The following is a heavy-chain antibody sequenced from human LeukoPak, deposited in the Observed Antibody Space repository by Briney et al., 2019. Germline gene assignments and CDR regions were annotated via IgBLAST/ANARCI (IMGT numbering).Heavy chain of an antibody. CDR3: ATTQEYYYYYGMDV. J-gene: IGHJ6*04. CDR1: GGSFSGYY. V-gene: IGHV4-34*01. CDR2: INHSGST. Sequence: SETLSLTCAVYGGSFSGYYWSWIRQPPGKGLEWIGEINHSGSTNYNPSLKSRVTISVDTSKNQFSLKLSSVTAADTAVYYCATTQEYYYYYGMDVWGKGTTVTVSS.